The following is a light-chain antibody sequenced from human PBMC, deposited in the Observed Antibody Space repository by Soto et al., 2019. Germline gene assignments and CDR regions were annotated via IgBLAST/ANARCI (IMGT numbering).Light chain of an antibody. J-gene: IGLJ2*01. CDR2: DVT. CDR3: SSYGGSNNLV. Sequence: QSVLTQPPSASGSPGQSVTISCTGTSSDIGYYNYVSWYQQHPGKAPKLMIYDVTERPSGVPDRFSGSKSGNTASLTVSGLQAEDEADYYCSSYGGSNNLVFGGGTKLTVL. V-gene: IGLV2-8*01. CDR1: SSDIGYYNY.